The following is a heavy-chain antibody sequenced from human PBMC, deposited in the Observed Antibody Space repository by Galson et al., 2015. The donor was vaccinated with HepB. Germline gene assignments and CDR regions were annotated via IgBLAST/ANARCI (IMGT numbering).Heavy chain of an antibody. J-gene: IGHJ4*02. D-gene: IGHD5-12*01. CDR1: GFTFSSYW. V-gene: IGHV3-74*01. CDR3: ARGPQNWGTRWVATDY. CDR2: INSDGSST. Sequence: SLRLSCAASGFTFSSYWMHWVRQAPGKGLVWVSRINSDGSSTSYADSVKGRFTISRDNAKNTLYLQMNSLRAEDTAVYYCARGPQNWGTRWVATDYWGQGTLVTVSS.